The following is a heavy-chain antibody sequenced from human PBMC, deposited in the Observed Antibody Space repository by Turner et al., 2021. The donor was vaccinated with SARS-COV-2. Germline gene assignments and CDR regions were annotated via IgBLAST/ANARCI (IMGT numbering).Heavy chain of an antibody. CDR3: ARGEYYYGSSGYYNPNWFDP. CDR1: GFTFSGYA. V-gene: IGHV3-30*04. D-gene: IGHD3-22*01. J-gene: IGHJ5*02. CDR2: ISYDGSNK. Sequence: QVQLVESGGGVVQPGRSLRLSCAASGFTFSGYAMHWVRQAPGKGLEWVAVISYDGSNKYYADSVKGRFTISRDNSKNTLYLQMNSLRAEDTAVYFCARGEYYYGSSGYYNPNWFDPWGQGTLVTVSS.